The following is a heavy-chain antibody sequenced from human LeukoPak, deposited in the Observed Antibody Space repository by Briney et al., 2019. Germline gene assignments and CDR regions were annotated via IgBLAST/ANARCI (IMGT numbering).Heavy chain of an antibody. V-gene: IGHV3-30*07. J-gene: IGHJ4*02. CDR3: ARGGGTADY. Sequence: DSVKGRFTISRDNFKNTLYLEMNSLGAEDTAVYYCARGGGTADYWGQGTLVTVSS. D-gene: IGHD3-10*01.